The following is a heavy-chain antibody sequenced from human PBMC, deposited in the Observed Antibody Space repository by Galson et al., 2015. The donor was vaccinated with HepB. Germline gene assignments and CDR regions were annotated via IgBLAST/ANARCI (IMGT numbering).Heavy chain of an antibody. D-gene: IGHD3-22*01. V-gene: IGHV3-30*04. CDR1: GFTFSSYA. J-gene: IGHJ3*02. CDR3: ARVGITMIVDGAFDI. CDR2: ISYDGSNK. Sequence: PLRLSCAASGFTFSSYAMHWVRQAPGKGLEWVAVISYDGSNKYYADSVKGRFTISRDNSKNTLYLQMNSLRAEDTAVYYCARVGITMIVDGAFDIWGQGTMVTVSS.